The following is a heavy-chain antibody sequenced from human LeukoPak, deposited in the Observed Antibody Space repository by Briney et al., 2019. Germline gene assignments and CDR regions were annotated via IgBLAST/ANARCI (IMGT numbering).Heavy chain of an antibody. CDR1: GGSISSNSYY. V-gene: IGHV4-39*07. D-gene: IGHD3-22*01. J-gene: IGHJ6*03. CDR2: IYYSGST. CDR3: ARTFDKVGLPYYYYYMDV. Sequence: SETLSLTCAVSGGSISSNSYYWGWIRQPPGKGLEWIGSIYYSGSTYYNPSLKSRVTISVDTSKNQFSLKLSSVAAADTAVYYCARTFDKVGLPYYYYYMDVWGKGTTVTVSS.